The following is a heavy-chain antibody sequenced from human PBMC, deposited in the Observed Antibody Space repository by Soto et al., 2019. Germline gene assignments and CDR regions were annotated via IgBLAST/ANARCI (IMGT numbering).Heavy chain of an antibody. V-gene: IGHV4-61*01. J-gene: IGHJ4*02. D-gene: IGHD6-19*01. CDR2: IYYSGST. Sequence: SETLCFNCTFCGGSVSIGRFSGSWIRQPPGKGLEWIGYIYYSGSTKYNPSLRSRVTISVDTSKNQFSLKLTSVAAADTAVYYCARSGSGSGWLGGQGTLVTV. CDR1: GGSVSIGRFS. CDR3: ARSGSGSGWL.